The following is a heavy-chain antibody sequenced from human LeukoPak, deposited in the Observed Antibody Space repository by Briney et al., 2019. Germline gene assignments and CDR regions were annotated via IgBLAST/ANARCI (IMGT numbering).Heavy chain of an antibody. CDR1: GGSISSGNW. Sequence: SGTLSLTCAVSGGSISSGNWWSWIRQPPGKGLEWIGEIYHSGNTVDNPPLKSRVTISVDNSNNQFSLKLTSVTAADTAVYYCARNGASSSVVDWGQGTLVTVSS. CDR3: ARNGASSSVVD. V-gene: IGHV4-4*02. CDR2: IYHSGNT. J-gene: IGHJ4*02. D-gene: IGHD2-2*01.